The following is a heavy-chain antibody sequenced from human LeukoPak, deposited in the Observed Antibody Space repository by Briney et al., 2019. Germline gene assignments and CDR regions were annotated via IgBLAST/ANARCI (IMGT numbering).Heavy chain of an antibody. CDR1: NGSISSHY. D-gene: IGHD6-19*01. J-gene: IGHJ4*02. CDR2: IPYSGST. Sequence: SETLSLTCTVSNGSISSHYWSWIRQPPGKGLEWIGYIPYSGSTNYNPSLKSRVTISVDTSKNQFSLKLSSVTAADTAVYYCARASSTFDYWGQGTLVTVYS. CDR3: ARASSTFDY. V-gene: IGHV4-59*11.